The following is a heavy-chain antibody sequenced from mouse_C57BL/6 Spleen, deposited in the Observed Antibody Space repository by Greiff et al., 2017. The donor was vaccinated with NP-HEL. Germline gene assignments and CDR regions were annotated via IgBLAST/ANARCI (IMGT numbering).Heavy chain of an antibody. J-gene: IGHJ2*01. CDR2: LSSGGDYI. CDR1: GFTFSSYA. Sequence: EVMLVESGEGLVKPGGSLKLSCAASGFTFSSYAMSWVRQTPEKRLVWVAYLSSGGDYIYYADTVTGRFTISRDNARNTLYLQKSSLKSEDTAMYYCTRDSPTGTGDYWGQGTTLTVSS. CDR3: TRDSPTGTGDY. V-gene: IGHV5-9-1*02. D-gene: IGHD4-1*02.